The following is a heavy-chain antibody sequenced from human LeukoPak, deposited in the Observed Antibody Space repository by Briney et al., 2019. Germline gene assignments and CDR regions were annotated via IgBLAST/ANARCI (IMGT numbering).Heavy chain of an antibody. CDR1: GYTFSSYW. CDR2: IKQDGSEK. J-gene: IGHJ4*02. Sequence: GGSLRLSCAASGYTFSSYWMTWVRQAPGKGLEWAANIKQDGSEKFYVDSVKGRFTISRDNAKNSLYLQMNSLRAEDTAVCYCARDPPDHWGQGTLVTVSS. V-gene: IGHV3-7*01. CDR3: ARDPPDH.